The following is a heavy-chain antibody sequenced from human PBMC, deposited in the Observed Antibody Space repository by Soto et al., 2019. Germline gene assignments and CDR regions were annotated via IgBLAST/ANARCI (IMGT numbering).Heavy chain of an antibody. V-gene: IGHV3-48*03. CDR1: GFTFSSYE. CDR3: AREVAYYDFYDGMDV. J-gene: IGHJ6*02. CDR2: ISSSGSTI. Sequence: GESLTLSCAASGFTFSSYEMNWVRQAPGKGLEWVSYISSSGSTIYYADSVKGRFTISRDNAKNSLYLQMNSLRAEDTAVYYCAREVAYYDFYDGMDVWGQGTTVTVSS. D-gene: IGHD3-3*01.